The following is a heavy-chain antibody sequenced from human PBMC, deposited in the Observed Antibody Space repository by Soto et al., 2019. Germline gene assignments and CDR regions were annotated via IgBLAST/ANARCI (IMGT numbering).Heavy chain of an antibody. D-gene: IGHD2-21*01. V-gene: IGHV4-31*03. J-gene: IGHJ4*02. Sequence: QVQLQESGPGLVKPSQTLSLTCTVSSGSISNGDYYWSWIRHHPGKGLEWLGYIYHSGSTFYNPSLKNRVTIPVDTPKNQFSLELNSVTAADTAVYYCAGGELWWDSWGQGILVTVSS. CDR1: SGSISNGDYY. CDR2: IYHSGST. CDR3: AGGELWWDS.